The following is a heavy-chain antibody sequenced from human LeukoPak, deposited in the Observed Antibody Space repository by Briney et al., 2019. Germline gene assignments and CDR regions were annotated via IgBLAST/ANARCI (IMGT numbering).Heavy chain of an antibody. D-gene: IGHD3-10*01. CDR3: ARISTPGSYYPDY. Sequence: GGSLRLSCAASGFTFSDHYMDWVRLAPGKGLEWVGRSRNKAKSYTTEYAASVKGRFTISRDGSEYSMYLQMNSLKTEDTAVYFCARISTPGSYYPDYWGQGTLVTVSS. V-gene: IGHV3-72*01. CDR2: SRNKAKSYTT. J-gene: IGHJ4*02. CDR1: GFTFSDHY.